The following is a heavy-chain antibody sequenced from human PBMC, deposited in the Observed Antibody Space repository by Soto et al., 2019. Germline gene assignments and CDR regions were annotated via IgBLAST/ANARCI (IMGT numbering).Heavy chain of an antibody. Sequence: QVQLQQSGPGLVKPSQTLSLTCAISGDSVSSNDAVWNWIRQSPSRGLEWLGRTYYRSIWKTEYAVSVKGIMTINPDASKNQFSLQLNPVTPEDTAMYYCARLVGNSWLDHWGQGTLVTVSA. V-gene: IGHV6-1*01. D-gene: IGHD6-6*01. CDR3: ARLVGNSWLDH. CDR2: TYYRSIWKT. CDR1: GDSVSSNDAV. J-gene: IGHJ5*02.